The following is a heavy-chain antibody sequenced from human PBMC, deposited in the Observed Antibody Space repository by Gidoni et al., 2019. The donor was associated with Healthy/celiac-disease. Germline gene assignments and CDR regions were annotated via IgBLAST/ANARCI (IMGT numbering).Heavy chain of an antibody. CDR1: GGSIRSSSYY. V-gene: IGHV4-39*01. CDR3: ARGRRYYDILTGYYRPYYFDY. D-gene: IGHD3-9*01. J-gene: IGHJ4*02. CDR2: IYYSGST. Sequence: QLQLQESGPGLVKPSETLSLTCTVSGGSIRSSSYYWGWIRQPPGKGLEWIGSIYYSGSTYYNPSLKSRVTISVDTSKNQFSLKLSSVTAADTAVYYCARGRRYYDILTGYYRPYYFDYWGQGTLVTVSS.